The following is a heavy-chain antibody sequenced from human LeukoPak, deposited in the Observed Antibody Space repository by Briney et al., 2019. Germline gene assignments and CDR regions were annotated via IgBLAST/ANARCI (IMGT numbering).Heavy chain of an antibody. J-gene: IGHJ4*02. CDR2: IKHDGSEK. D-gene: IGHD6-13*01. CDR1: GFTFGIYW. V-gene: IGHV3-7*01. CDR3: ARVGTAEGTLEDY. Sequence: GGSLRLSCAASGFTFGIYWMSWVRQPPGKGLEWVANIKHDGSEKYYVDSVKGRFTISRDNAKNSLYLQMNSLRAEDTAVYYCARVGTAEGTLEDYWGQGTLVTVSS.